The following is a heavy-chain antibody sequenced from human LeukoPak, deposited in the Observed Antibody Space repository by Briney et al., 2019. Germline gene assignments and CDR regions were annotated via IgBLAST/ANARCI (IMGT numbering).Heavy chain of an antibody. CDR3: AKDKRSGDDCVAFDY. D-gene: IGHD5-12*01. CDR1: GFTFSSYA. V-gene: IGHV3-23*01. CDR2: ISGSGGST. Sequence: SGGSLRLSCAASGFTFSSYAMSWVRQAPGKGLEWVSAISGSGGSTYYADSVKGRFTISRDNSKNTLYLQMNSLRAEDTAVYYCAKDKRSGDDCVAFDYWGQGTLVTVSS. J-gene: IGHJ4*02.